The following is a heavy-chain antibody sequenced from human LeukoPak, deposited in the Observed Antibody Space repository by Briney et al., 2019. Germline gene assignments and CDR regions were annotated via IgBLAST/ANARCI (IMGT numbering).Heavy chain of an antibody. Sequence: SGTLSLACGVSGGSVINTNWWTWVRQPPGKGLEWIGEVHLDGRTNYNPSLESRLTMSVDVSENQVSLKLTSVTAADTAVYYCAREGGFYRPLDYSGQGTLVTVSS. CDR2: VHLDGRT. J-gene: IGHJ4*02. CDR3: AREGGFYRPLDY. V-gene: IGHV4-4*02. D-gene: IGHD3-3*01. CDR1: GGSVINTNW.